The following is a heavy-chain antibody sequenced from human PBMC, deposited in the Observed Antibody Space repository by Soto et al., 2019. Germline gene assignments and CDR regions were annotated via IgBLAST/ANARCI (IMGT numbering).Heavy chain of an antibody. CDR2: TYYKSKWNN. J-gene: IGHJ6*02. CDR3: TGITWFRGMDV. CDR1: VDTVSINSPG. D-gene: IGHD3-10*01. Sequence: SQTLSLTCVISVDTVSINSPGLNWTRQSPSRGLEWLGRTYYKSKWNNDYPLSVKSRITINPDTSKNQFSLHLYSVTPEDTAVYYCTGITWFRGMDVWGHGTPVTVSS. V-gene: IGHV6-1*01.